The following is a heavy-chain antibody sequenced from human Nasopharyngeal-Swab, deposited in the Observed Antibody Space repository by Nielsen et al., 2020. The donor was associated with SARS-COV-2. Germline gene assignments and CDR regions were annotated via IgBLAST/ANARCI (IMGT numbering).Heavy chain of an antibody. D-gene: IGHD2-21*02. CDR2: IYPGDSDT. J-gene: IGHJ3*02. V-gene: IGHV5-51*01. CDR3: ARQKIRKHIAVVTAIWDAFDI. Sequence: KVSCKGSGYSFTSYWIGWVRQMPGKGLEWMGVIYPGDSDTRYSPSFQGQVTISADKSISTAYLQWSSLKASDTAMYYCARQKIRKHIAVVTAIWDAFDIWGQGTMVTVSS. CDR1: GYSFTSYW.